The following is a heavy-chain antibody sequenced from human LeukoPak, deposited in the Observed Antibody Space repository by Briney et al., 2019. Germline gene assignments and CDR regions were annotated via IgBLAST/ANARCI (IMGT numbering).Heavy chain of an antibody. CDR2: IWYDGSNK. Sequence: GGSLRLSCAASGFTFSSYGMHWVRQAPGKGLEWVAVIWYDGSNKYYADSVKGRFTTSRDNSKNTLYLQMNSLRAEDTAVYYCARDSWAYYDSSGYYVGYYFDYWGQGTLVTVSS. D-gene: IGHD3-22*01. V-gene: IGHV3-33*01. J-gene: IGHJ4*02. CDR3: ARDSWAYYDSSGYYVGYYFDY. CDR1: GFTFSSYG.